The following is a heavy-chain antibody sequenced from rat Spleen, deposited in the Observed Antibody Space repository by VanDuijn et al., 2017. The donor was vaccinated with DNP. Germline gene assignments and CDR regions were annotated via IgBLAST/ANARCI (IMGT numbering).Heavy chain of an antibody. J-gene: IGHJ4*01. V-gene: IGHV5S13*01. CDR1: GFTFSNYG. CDR2: ITNSGGST. Sequence: EVQLVESGGGLVQPGRSLKLSCAASGFTFSNYGMAWVRQAPTKGLEWVASITNSGGSTYYRDSVKGRFTISRDNAKSTLYLQMDSLRSEDTATYYCARQGAGSYAMDAWGQGTSVTVSS. D-gene: IGHD5-1*01. CDR3: ARQGAGSYAMDA.